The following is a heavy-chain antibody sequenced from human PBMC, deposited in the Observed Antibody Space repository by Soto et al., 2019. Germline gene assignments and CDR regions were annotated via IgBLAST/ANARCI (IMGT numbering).Heavy chain of an antibody. CDR2: ISSSGSTI. D-gene: IGHD1-26*01. Sequence: GESLKISCAASGFTFSSYEMNWVRQAPGKGLEWVSYISSSGSTIYYADSVKGRFTISRDNAKNSLYLQMNSLRAEDTAVYYCARSIVGATKGYYYGMDVWGQGTTVTVSS. CDR1: GFTFSSYE. V-gene: IGHV3-48*03. CDR3: ARSIVGATKGYYYGMDV. J-gene: IGHJ6*02.